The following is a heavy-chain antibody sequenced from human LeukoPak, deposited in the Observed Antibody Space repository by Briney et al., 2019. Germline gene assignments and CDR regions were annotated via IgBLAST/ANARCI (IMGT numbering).Heavy chain of an antibody. CDR1: GFTFNSYW. J-gene: IGHJ2*01. Sequence: GSLRLPCAGSGFTFNSYWKHWVRQAPGKGLVWVSRITGDGSYATYADSVEGRFTISRDNAKNTVYLQMNSLRVEDTAVYYCAREGYCGGDCSSGWYFDLWGRGTLVTVSS. V-gene: IGHV3-74*01. CDR2: ITGDGSYA. CDR3: AREGYCGGDCSSGWYFDL. D-gene: IGHD2-21*02.